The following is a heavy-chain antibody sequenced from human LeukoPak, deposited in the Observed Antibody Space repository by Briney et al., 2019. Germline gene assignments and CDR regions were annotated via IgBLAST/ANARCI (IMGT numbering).Heavy chain of an antibody. D-gene: IGHD2-2*01. Sequence: PGGSLRLSCAASGFTFSSYGMHWVRQAPGKGLEWVAFIRYDGSNKYYADSVKGRFTISRDNYKNTLYLQMNNLRAEDTAVYYCAKALGYCSSTSCHLDYWGQGTLITVSS. J-gene: IGHJ4*02. V-gene: IGHV3-30*02. CDR2: IRYDGSNK. CDR1: GFTFSSYG. CDR3: AKALGYCSSTSCHLDY.